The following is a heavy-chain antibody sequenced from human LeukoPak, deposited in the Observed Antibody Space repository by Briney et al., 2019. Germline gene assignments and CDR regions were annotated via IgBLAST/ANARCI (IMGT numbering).Heavy chain of an antibody. CDR3: ARHRGLRWLRLPHGSYFDL. D-gene: IGHD4-17*01. CDR2: IYYSGST. J-gene: IGHJ2*01. V-gene: IGHV4-59*08. CDR1: GGSISSYY. Sequence: SETLSLTCTVSGGSISSYYWSWIRQPPGKGLEWIGYIYYSGSTNYNPSLKSRVTISVDTSKNQFSLKLSSVTAADTAVYYCARHRGLRWLRLPHGSYFDLWGRGTLVTVSS.